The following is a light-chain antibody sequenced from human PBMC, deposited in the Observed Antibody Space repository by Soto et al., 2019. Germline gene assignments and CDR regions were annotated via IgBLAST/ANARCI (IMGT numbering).Light chain of an antibody. Sequence: EVVMTQSPATLSVSPGEGVTPFSRAIQGFGETLAWYKHKPGQTPRLLIYDTPTRATGVPARFRGSRSGPEFTLTINSLQSEDFAIYYCQTYNNWPLTFGGGTKVESK. CDR3: QTYNNWPLT. J-gene: IGKJ4*01. V-gene: IGKV3-15*01. CDR2: DTP. CDR1: QGFGET.